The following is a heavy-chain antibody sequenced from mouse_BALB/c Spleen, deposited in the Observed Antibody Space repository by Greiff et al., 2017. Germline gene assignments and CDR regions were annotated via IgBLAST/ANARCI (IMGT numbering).Heavy chain of an antibody. CDR2: ISYSGST. Sequence: DVKLQESGPGLVKPSQSLSLTCTVTGYSITSDYAWNWIRQFPGNKLEWMGYISYSGSTSYNPSLKSRISITRDTSKNQFFLQLNSVTTEDTATYYCARGELNFDYWGQGTTLTVSS. CDR1: GYSITSDYA. CDR3: ARGELNFDY. V-gene: IGHV3-2*02. J-gene: IGHJ2*01. D-gene: IGHD1-1*01.